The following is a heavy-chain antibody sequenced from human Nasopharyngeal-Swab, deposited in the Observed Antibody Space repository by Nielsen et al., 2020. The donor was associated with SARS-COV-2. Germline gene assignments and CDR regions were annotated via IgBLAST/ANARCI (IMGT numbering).Heavy chain of an antibody. CDR2: IYPGDSSI. Sequence: GGSLRLSCKASGYSFTNYWIGWVRQMPGTGLEWMGHIYPGDSSIRYIPSFQGQVTISVDKSISTTYLQWSNLKASDAATYYCARRGDCNGNPCYSDYWGQGTLVTVSS. V-gene: IGHV5-51*01. CDR1: GYSFTNYW. CDR3: ARRGDCNGNPCYSDY. J-gene: IGHJ4*02. D-gene: IGHD2-21*02.